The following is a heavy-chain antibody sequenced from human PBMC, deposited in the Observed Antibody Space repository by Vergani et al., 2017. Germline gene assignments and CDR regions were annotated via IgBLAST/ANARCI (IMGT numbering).Heavy chain of an antibody. CDR3: SRIRRRGRSGYDIFDF. CDR2: IDWNDNK. CDR1: GFSILTSEMC. V-gene: IGHV2-70*01. J-gene: IGHJ4*02. D-gene: IGHD5-12*01. Sequence: QVTLRESGPALVKPTQTLTLTCTFAGFSILTSEMCVSWIRQPPGKALEWLALIDWNDNKYFNTSLKTRLTISKDASKNQGVLTMTNMDPVDTATYYCSRIRRRGRSGYDIFDFWGQGILVAVAS.